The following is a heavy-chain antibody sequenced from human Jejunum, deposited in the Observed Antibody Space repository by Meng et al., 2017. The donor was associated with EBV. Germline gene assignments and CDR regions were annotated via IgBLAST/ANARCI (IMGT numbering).Heavy chain of an antibody. J-gene: IGHJ4*02. D-gene: IGHD2/OR15-2a*01. V-gene: IGHV1-3*04. CDR3: ATGDDYGNSNFDY. CDR1: GYMFISYA. CDR2: INIGNGNT. Sequence: VQVWQSGAELKKPGASVKVSCKASGYMFISYARHWVRQAPGQRLEWMGWINIGNGNTKYSQKFHGRLTISRDTSANTAYLELSSLTSEDTAIYYCATGDDYGNSNFDYWGQGTLVTVSS.